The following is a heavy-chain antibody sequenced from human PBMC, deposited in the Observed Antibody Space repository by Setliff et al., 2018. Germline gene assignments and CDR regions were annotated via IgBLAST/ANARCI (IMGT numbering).Heavy chain of an antibody. CDR2: IWGDGGTK. J-gene: IGHJ4*02. Sequence: GGSLRLSCAASGFTFSTYRMHWVRQAPGKGLEWVAVIWGDGGTKYHADSVKGRFTISRDNSKNTLYLQMNSLRPEDTAVYYCARTCSGSGFYAGLESWGQGTPVTVSS. CDR3: ARTCSGSGFYAGLES. D-gene: IGHD2-15*01. V-gene: IGHV3-33*08. CDR1: GFTFSTYR.